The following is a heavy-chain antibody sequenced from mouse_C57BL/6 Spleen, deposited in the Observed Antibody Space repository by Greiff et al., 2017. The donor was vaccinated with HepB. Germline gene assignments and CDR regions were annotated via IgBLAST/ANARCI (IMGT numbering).Heavy chain of an antibody. D-gene: IGHD3-3*01. J-gene: IGHJ2*01. CDR1: GYTFTSYW. Sequence: QVQLKQPGAELVRPGTSVKLSCKASGYTFTSYWMHWVKQRPGQGLEWIGVIDPSDSYTNYNQKFKGKATLTVDTSSSTAYMQLSSLTSEDSAVYYCAREGPGYFDYWGQGTTLTVSS. V-gene: IGHV1-59*01. CDR2: IDPSDSYT. CDR3: AREGPGYFDY.